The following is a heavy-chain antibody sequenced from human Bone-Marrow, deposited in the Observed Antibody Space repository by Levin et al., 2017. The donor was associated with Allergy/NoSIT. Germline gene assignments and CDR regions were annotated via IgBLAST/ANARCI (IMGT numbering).Heavy chain of an antibody. Sequence: QPGGSLRLSCAASGFTFNSRSMSWVRQAPGKGLEWVANINQGGSQKKYADSVKGRFTISRDNAKNSVSLQMNSLRDEDTAVYFCVRDHGSGWNGGVYPDFWGQGTLVTVSS. J-gene: IGHJ4*02. CDR2: INQGGSQK. CDR3: VRDHGSGWNGGVYPDF. CDR1: GFTFNSRS. V-gene: IGHV3-7*01. D-gene: IGHD6-19*01.